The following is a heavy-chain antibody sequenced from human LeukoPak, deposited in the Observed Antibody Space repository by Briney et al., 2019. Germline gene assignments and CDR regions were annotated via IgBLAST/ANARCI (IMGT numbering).Heavy chain of an antibody. CDR1: GGSVSSGIYY. CDR2: ISYSGST. J-gene: IGHJ3*02. D-gene: IGHD4-23*01. V-gene: IGHV4-61*01. CDR3: ARDRDGCNSAFDI. Sequence: SETLSLTCTVSGGSVSSGIYYWSWIRQPPGKGLEWLGYISYSGSTNYNPSLKSPATISVDTSKNQVSLRLSSVTAGDTAGHFCARDRDGCNSAFDIWGQGTMVTVSS.